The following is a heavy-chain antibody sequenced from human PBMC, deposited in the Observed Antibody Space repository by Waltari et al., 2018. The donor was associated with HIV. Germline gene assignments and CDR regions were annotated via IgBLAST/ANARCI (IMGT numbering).Heavy chain of an antibody. D-gene: IGHD5-12*01. V-gene: IGHV4-39*01. Sequence: QLQLQESGPGLVKPSETLSLTCTVSGGSISSSSYYWGWFRQPPGKGLEWIGSIYYSGSTYYNPSLKSRVTISVDTSKNQFSLKLSSVTAADTAVYYCASGYDQPFIQPLDYWGQGTLVTVSS. CDR1: GGSISSSSYY. CDR3: ASGYDQPFIQPLDY. CDR2: IYYSGST. J-gene: IGHJ4*02.